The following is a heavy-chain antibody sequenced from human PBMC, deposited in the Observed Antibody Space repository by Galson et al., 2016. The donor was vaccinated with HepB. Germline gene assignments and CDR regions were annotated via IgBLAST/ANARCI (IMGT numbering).Heavy chain of an antibody. CDR3: AKLEGGLTYYGMDV. D-gene: IGHD2-15*01. Sequence: SVKVSCKASGYTFTNYGISWIRQAPGQGLEWMGWINPNSGGTNYAQKFQGRVTMTRDTSISTAYMELSRLRSDDTAVYYCAKLEGGLTYYGMDVWGHGTTVTVSS. V-gene: IGHV1-2*02. CDR2: INPNSGGT. CDR1: GYTFTNYG. J-gene: IGHJ6*02.